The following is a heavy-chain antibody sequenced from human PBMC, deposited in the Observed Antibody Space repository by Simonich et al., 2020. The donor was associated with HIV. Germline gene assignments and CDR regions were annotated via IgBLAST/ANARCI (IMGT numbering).Heavy chain of an antibody. V-gene: IGHV3-53*01. D-gene: IGHD1-26*01. CDR1: GFTVSSNY. CDR3: ARLYSGSYGDYYGMDV. Sequence: EVQLVESGGGLIQPGGSLRLSCAASGFTVSSNYMSWVRQAPGKWREWVSVIYSGGRKYYADSGKGRFTISRDNSKNTLYLKINSLRAEDTAVYYCARLYSGSYGDYYGMDVWGQGTTVTVSS. CDR2: IYSGGRK. J-gene: IGHJ6*02.